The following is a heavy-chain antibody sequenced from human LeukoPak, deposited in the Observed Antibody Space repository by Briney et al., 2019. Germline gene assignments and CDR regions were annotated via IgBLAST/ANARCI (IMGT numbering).Heavy chain of an antibody. D-gene: IGHD6-13*01. CDR3: ARDPGIAAAGTSGAFDI. CDR2: IYYSGST. J-gene: IGHJ3*02. V-gene: IGHV4-59*01. Sequence: TSSETLSLTCTVSGGSISSYYWGWIRQPPGKGLEWIGYIYYSGSTNYNPSLKSRVTISVDTSKNQFSLKLSSVTAADTAVYYCARDPGIAAAGTSGAFDIWGQGTMVTVSS. CDR1: GGSISSYY.